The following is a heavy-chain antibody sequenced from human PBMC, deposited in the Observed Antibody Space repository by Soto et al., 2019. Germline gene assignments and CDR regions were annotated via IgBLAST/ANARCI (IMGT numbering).Heavy chain of an antibody. Sequence: SETLSLTCTACGASFLCYYWSWIRQPPGKGLEWIGEINHSGSTNYTPSLKSRVTISVDTSKNQFSLKLSSVTAADTAVYYCARVGGSPLDVWGQGTTVTVSS. J-gene: IGHJ6*02. V-gene: IGHV4-34*01. D-gene: IGHD3-10*01. CDR2: INHSGST. CDR1: GASFLCYY. CDR3: ARVGGSPLDV.